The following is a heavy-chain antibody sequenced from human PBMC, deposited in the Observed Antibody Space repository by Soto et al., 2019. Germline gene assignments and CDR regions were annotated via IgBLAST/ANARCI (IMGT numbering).Heavy chain of an antibody. D-gene: IGHD2-2*01. J-gene: IGHJ6*02. CDR2: IDPSDSYT. V-gene: IGHV5-10-1*01. Sequence: GESLKISCKGSGYSFTSYWISWVRQMPGKGLEWMGRIDPSDSYTNYSPSFQGHVTISADKSISTAYLQWSSLKASDTAMYYCARLEIVVVPAAQRYYYYYGMDVWGQGTTVTVSS. CDR3: ARLEIVVVPAAQRYYYYYGMDV. CDR1: GYSFTSYW.